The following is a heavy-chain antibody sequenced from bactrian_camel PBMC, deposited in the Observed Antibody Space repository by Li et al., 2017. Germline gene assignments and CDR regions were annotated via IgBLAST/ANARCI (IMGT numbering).Heavy chain of an antibody. D-gene: IGHD5*01. V-gene: IGHV3S1*01. CDR3: AKDANYDGLPEYDY. CDR1: GFTFSDYS. CDR2: VNTGGSNT. J-gene: IGHJ4*01. Sequence: VQLVESGGGLVQPGGSLRLSCAASGFTFSDYSMYWVRQAPGKGLEWVSMVNTGGSNTYYADSMKGRFTISRDNAKNTLYLQLNSLKTEGAAMYYCAKDANYDGLPEYDYWGQGTQVTVS.